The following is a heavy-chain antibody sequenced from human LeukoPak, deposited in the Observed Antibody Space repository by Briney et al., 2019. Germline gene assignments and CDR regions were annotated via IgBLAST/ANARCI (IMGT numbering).Heavy chain of an antibody. J-gene: IGHJ4*02. CDR3: ARGRGSYCSGGSCYSGYFDY. CDR1: GFTFSSYY. V-gene: IGHV3-13*01. D-gene: IGHD2-15*01. CDR2: IGTAGDT. Sequence: GGSLRLSCAASGFTFSSYYMHWVRPATGKGLEWVSAIGTAGDTYYPGSVKGRFTISSDNAKNSLYLQMNSLRAGETAVYYCARGRGSYCSGGSCYSGYFDYWGQGTLVTVSS.